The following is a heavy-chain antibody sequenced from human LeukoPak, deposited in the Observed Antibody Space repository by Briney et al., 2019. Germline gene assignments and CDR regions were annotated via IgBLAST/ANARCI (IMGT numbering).Heavy chain of an antibody. Sequence: PGGSLRLSCAASGFTVSSNYMSWVRQAPGKGLEWVSAISGSGGSTYYADSVKGRFTISRDNSKNTLYLQMNSLRAEDTAVYYCAKDHSRRYDILTGYSDYWGQGTLVTVSS. CDR1: GFTVSSNY. D-gene: IGHD3-9*01. V-gene: IGHV3-23*01. CDR2: ISGSGGST. J-gene: IGHJ4*02. CDR3: AKDHSRRYDILTGYSDY.